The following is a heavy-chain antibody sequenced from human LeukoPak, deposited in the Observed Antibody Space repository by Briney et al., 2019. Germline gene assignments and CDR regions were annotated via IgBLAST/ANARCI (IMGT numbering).Heavy chain of an antibody. V-gene: IGHV3-74*01. CDR3: ARDQWESGGNWYCDL. CDR2: INDDGSDT. J-gene: IGHJ2*01. D-gene: IGHD1-26*01. CDR1: GFTFKLYW. Sequence: PGGSLRLSCAASGFTFKLYWMHWVRHVPGKRPVWVSRINDDGSDTIYADSVRGRFTISRDDAKNTVYLQMNSLRAEDTAVYYCARDQWESGGNWYCDLWGRGTLVTVSS.